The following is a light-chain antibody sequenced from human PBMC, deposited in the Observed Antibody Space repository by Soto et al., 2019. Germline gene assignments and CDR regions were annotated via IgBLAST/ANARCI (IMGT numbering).Light chain of an antibody. CDR2: DVS. Sequence: QSALTQPASVSGSPGQSITISCTGTSSDVGGYNYVSWYQQHPGKAPKLMIYDVSNRPSGVSNRFSGSKSGNTASLTISGLQAEDAADYYCSSYRSRSLVVFGGGTKVTVL. V-gene: IGLV2-14*01. CDR1: SSDVGGYNY. CDR3: SSYRSRSLVV. J-gene: IGLJ2*01.